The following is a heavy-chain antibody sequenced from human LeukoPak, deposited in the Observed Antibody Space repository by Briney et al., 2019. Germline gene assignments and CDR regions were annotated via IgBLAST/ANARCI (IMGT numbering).Heavy chain of an antibody. D-gene: IGHD2/OR15-2a*01. J-gene: IGHJ2*01. CDR2: ISHSGST. V-gene: IGHV4-59*01. CDR1: GGSISSYY. CDR3: ARQSYTDYQYYYFDL. Sequence: SETLSPTCTVSGGSISSYYWSWIRQPPGKGLEWIGYISHSGSTNYNPSLKSRVTISIDTSRNQFSLKLNSVTTADTAVYYCARQSYTDYQYYYFDLWGCGTLVTVSS.